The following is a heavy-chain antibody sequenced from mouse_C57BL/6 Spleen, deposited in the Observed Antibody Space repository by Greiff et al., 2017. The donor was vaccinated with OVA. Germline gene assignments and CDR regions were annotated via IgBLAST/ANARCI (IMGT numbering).Heavy chain of an antibody. CDR3: SISATTVEYCDY. CDR1: GYTFTDYY. J-gene: IGHJ2*01. CDR2: IGTGSGST. Sequence: VQLQQSGAELVKPGASVKISCKASGYTFTDYYINWVKQRPGQGLEWIGKIGTGSGSTSYNEQFKGKATLTAAKSSSTTFMHLICLTSEDSAVSFGSISATTVEYCDYWGQGTTLTVSS. D-gene: IGHD1-1*01. V-gene: IGHV1-77*01.